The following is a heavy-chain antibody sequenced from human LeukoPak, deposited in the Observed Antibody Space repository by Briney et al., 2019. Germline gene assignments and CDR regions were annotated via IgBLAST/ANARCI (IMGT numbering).Heavy chain of an antibody. CDR2: IYHSGST. CDR3: ARGIAAAGNYFDY. CDR1: DGSISSGGYS. J-gene: IGHJ4*02. D-gene: IGHD6-13*01. Sequence: TSETLSLTYAVSDGSISSGGYSWSWIRQPPGKGLHWIGYIYHSGSTYYNPSLKSRVTISVDRSKNQFSPKLSSVTAADTAVYYCARGIAAAGNYFDYWGQGTLVTVSS. V-gene: IGHV4-30-2*01.